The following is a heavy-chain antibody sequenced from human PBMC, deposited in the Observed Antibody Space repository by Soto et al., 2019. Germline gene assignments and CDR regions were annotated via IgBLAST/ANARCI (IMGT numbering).Heavy chain of an antibody. J-gene: IGHJ4*02. V-gene: IGHV4-34*01. CDR1: GGCFSGYY. D-gene: IGHD2-2*01. CDR2: INHSGST. Sequence: QVQLQQWGAGLLKPSETLSLTCAVDGGCFSGYYWSWIRQPPGKGLEWIGEINHSGSTNYNPSLKSRVTISVDTSKNQFSLKLSSVTAADTAVYYCARGGIVVVPAAKRVDFWGQGTLVTVSS. CDR3: ARGGIVVVPAAKRVDF.